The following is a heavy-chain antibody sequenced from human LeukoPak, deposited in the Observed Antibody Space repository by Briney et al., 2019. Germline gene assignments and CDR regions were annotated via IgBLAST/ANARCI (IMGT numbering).Heavy chain of an antibody. CDR3: ARVKIVGVVPAAILYYYYMDV. CDR1: GYTFTGYY. D-gene: IGHD2-2*01. Sequence: ASVKVSCKASGYTFTGYYMHWVRQAPGQGLEWMGWINPNSGGTNYAQKFQGRVTMTRDTSISTAYMELSRLRSDDTAVYYCARVKIVGVVPAAILYYYYMDVWGKGTTVTISS. J-gene: IGHJ6*03. V-gene: IGHV1-2*02. CDR2: INPNSGGT.